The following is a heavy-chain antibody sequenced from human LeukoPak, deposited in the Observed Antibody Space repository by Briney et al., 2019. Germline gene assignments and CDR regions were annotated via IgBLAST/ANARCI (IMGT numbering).Heavy chain of an antibody. V-gene: IGHV3-21*01. Sequence: GGSLRLSCAASGFTFSSYSMNWVRQAPGKELEWVSSISSSSLYIYYADSVKGRFTISRDNARNSLYLQMNTLRAEDTAVYSCARGADGVSSNSRGWFDPWGQGTLVTVSS. CDR1: GFTFSSYS. J-gene: IGHJ5*02. CDR3: ARGADGVSSNSRGWFDP. CDR2: ISSSSLYI. D-gene: IGHD2-15*01.